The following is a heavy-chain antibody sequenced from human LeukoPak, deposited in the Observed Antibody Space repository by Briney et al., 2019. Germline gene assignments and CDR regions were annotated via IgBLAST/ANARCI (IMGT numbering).Heavy chain of an antibody. Sequence: SETLSLTCTVSGGSISSSSYYWGWIRQPPGKGLEWIGSIYYSGSTYYNPSLKSRVTISVDTSKNQFSLKLSSVTAADTAVYYCARLYDYVWGSYRYYLDYWGQGTLVTVSS. CDR2: IYYSGST. V-gene: IGHV4-39*07. J-gene: IGHJ4*02. CDR1: GGSISSSSYY. D-gene: IGHD3-16*02. CDR3: ARLYDYVWGSYRYYLDY.